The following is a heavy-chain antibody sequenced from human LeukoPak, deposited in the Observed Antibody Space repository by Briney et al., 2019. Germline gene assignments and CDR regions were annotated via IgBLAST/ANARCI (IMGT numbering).Heavy chain of an antibody. CDR1: GFTLSSYS. CDR2: IRSSSSYI. J-gene: IGHJ4*02. V-gene: IGHV3-21*01. D-gene: IGHD4-17*01. CDR3: ARDGPDYGYYFDY. Sequence: GRSLSLSCAVSGFTLSSYSMNWVRQPAGKGLEWVSSIRSSSSYIYYADLVKGRYTISRDNAKNSLNLQINNLRAEDTGVYYCARDGPDYGYYFDYWGQGTLVTVSS.